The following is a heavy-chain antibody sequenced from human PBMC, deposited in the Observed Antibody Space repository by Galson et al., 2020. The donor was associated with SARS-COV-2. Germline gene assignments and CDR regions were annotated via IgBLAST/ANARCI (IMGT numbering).Heavy chain of an antibody. J-gene: IGHJ6*03. D-gene: IGHD6-19*01. CDR3: AKDDSGPYYMDV. Sequence: GESLKISCAASGFTFSSYAMSWVRQAPGKGLEWVSAISGSGGSTYYADSVKGRFTISRDNSKNTLYLQMNSLRAEDTAVYYCAKDDSGPYYMDVWGKGTTVTVSS. CDR2: ISGSGGST. V-gene: IGHV3-23*01. CDR1: GFTFSSYA.